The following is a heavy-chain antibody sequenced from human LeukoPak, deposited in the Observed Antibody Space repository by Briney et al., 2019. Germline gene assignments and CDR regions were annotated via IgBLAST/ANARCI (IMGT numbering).Heavy chain of an antibody. CDR1: GFTFSSYA. J-gene: IGHJ5*02. CDR2: ISGSGGST. D-gene: IGHD3-3*01. CDR3: ANPWSGYFENWFDP. Sequence: PGGSLRLSCAASGFTFSSYAMSWVRQAPGKGLEWVSAISGSGGSTYYADSVKGRFTISRDNSKNTLYLQMNSLRAEDTAVYYCANPWSGYFENWFDPWGQGTLVTVSS. V-gene: IGHV3-23*01.